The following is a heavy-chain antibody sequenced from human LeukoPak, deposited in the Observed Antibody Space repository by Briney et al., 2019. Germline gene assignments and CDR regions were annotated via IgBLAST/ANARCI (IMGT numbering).Heavy chain of an antibody. V-gene: IGHV1-69*13. D-gene: IGHD4-17*01. CDR3: ARGTSDGCFDY. CDR1: GGTFSSYA. Sequence: ASVKVSCKAPGGTFSSYAISWVRQAPGQGLEWMGGIIPIFGTANYAQKFQGRVTITADESTSTAYMELSSLRSEDTAVYYCARGTSDGCFDYWGQGTLVTVSS. CDR2: IIPIFGTA. J-gene: IGHJ4*02.